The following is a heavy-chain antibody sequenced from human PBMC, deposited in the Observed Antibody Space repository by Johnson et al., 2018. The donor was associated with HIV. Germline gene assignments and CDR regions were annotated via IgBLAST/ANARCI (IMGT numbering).Heavy chain of an antibody. D-gene: IGHD3-22*01. V-gene: IGHV3-23*04. CDR3: AATYYYDSSGSRYPFDI. CDR1: GFTFSSYA. J-gene: IGHJ3*02. Sequence: VQLVESGGGLVQPGGSLRLSCAASGFTFSSYAMSWVRQAPGKGLEWVSTISGSGGSTYYADSVKGRFTISRDNSKNTLYLQMNSLRAEDTAVYYCAATYYYDSSGSRYPFDIWGQGTMVTVSS. CDR2: ISGSGGST.